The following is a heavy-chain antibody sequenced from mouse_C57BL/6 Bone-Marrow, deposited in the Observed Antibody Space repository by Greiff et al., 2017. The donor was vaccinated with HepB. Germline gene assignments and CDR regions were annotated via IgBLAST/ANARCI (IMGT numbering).Heavy chain of an antibody. D-gene: IGHD1-1*01. J-gene: IGHJ2*01. CDR1: GFTFSDAW. V-gene: IGHV6-6*01. Sequence: EVKVVESGGGLVQPGGSMKLSCAASGFTFSDAWMDWVRQSPEKGLEWVAEIRNKANNHATYYAESVKGRFTISRDDSKSSVYLQMNSLRAEDTGIYYCTLPYYYGSSYYFDYWGQGTTLTVSS. CDR3: TLPYYYGSSYYFDY. CDR2: IRNKANNHAT.